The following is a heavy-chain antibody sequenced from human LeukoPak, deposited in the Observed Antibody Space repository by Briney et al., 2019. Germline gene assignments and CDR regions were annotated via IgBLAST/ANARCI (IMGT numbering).Heavy chain of an antibody. D-gene: IGHD3-16*02. CDR1: GGSISSYY. Sequence: SETLSLTCTVSGGSISSYYWSWIGQPAGKGLEWIGRIYTSGSTNYNPSLKSRVTMSVDTSKNQFSLKLSSVTAADTAVYYCARVGMITFGGVIAPGYMDVWGKGTTVTISS. CDR3: ARVGMITFGGVIAPGYMDV. V-gene: IGHV4-4*07. J-gene: IGHJ6*03. CDR2: IYTSGST.